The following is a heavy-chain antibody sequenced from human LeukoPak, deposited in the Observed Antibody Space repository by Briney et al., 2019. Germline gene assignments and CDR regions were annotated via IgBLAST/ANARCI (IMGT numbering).Heavy chain of an antibody. V-gene: IGHV4-39*01. CDR3: ARHNQLRGMGY. J-gene: IGHJ4*02. CDR2: IYYSGST. CDR1: GGSISSSSYY. Sequence: PSETLSLTCTVSGGSISSSSYYWGWIRQPPGKGLEWIGSIYYSGSTNYNPSLKSRVTISVDTSKNQFSLKLSSVTAADTAVYYCARHNQLRGMGYWGQGTLVTVSS. D-gene: IGHD3-16*01.